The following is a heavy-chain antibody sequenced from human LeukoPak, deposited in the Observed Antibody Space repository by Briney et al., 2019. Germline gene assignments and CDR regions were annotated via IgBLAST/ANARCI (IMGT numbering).Heavy chain of an antibody. CDR3: AADRTGSTRWYFDY. Sequence: GASVKVSCKASGGTFSSYAISWVRQAPGQGLEWMGWISAYNGNTNYAQKLQGRVTMTTDTSTSTAYMELRSLRSDDTAVYYCAADRTGSTRWYFDYWGQGTLVTVSS. J-gene: IGHJ4*02. D-gene: IGHD2-15*01. CDR2: ISAYNGNT. CDR1: GGTFSSYA. V-gene: IGHV1-18*01.